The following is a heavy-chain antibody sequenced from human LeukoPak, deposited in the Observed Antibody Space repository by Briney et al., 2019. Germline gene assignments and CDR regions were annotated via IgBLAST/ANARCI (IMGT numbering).Heavy chain of an antibody. D-gene: IGHD3-22*01. J-gene: IGHJ5*02. CDR3: ARGYYDSSGYYYHVRTFDP. Sequence: ASVKVSCKASGYTFTGYYMHWVRQAPGQGLEWMGWINPNSGGTNYAQKFQGRVTMTRDTSISTAYMELSRLRSDDTAVYYCARGYYDSSGYYYHVRTFDPWGQGTLVTVSS. CDR2: INPNSGGT. CDR1: GYTFTGYY. V-gene: IGHV1-2*02.